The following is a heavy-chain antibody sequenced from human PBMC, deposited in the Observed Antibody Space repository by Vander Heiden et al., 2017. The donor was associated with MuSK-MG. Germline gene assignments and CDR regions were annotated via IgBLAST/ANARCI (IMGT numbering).Heavy chain of an antibody. D-gene: IGHD6-13*01. CDR3: GERQGAGTGIGLGGY. CDR1: GFTFSSYA. CDR2: ISYDGSNK. J-gene: IGHJ4*02. Sequence: QAQLVESGGGVVQPGRSLRLSCAASGFTFSSYAMHWVRQAPGKGLEWVAVISYDGSNKYYADSVKGRFTISRENSKNKLYLQMNRLRAEDKGWYYCGERQGAGTGIGLGGYWGQGNLVTVSS. V-gene: IGHV3-30-3*01.